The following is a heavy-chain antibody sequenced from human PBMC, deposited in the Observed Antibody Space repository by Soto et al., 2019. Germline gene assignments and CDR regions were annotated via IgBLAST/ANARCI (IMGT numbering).Heavy chain of an antibody. CDR3: GRLRIVAASSSYDY. CDR2: IYPADSDT. Sequence: PGECLKISWKASGDSFDNDWHAWLRQTPGKGPESMGIIYPADSDTRYSPSFQGHVTVSADKSISTAYLQWSSLKASATANYFWGRLRIVAASSSYDYWGQRTPVTVSS. J-gene: IGHJ4*02. CDR1: GDSFDNDW. D-gene: IGHD1-26*01. V-gene: IGHV5-51*01.